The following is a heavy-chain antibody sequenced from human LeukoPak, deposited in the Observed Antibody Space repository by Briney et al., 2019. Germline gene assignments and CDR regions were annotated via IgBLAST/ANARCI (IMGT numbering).Heavy chain of an antibody. V-gene: IGHV3-7*01. D-gene: IGHD3-3*01. J-gene: IGHJ6*03. CDR1: GLTFSSYW. CDR2: IKQDGSEK. Sequence: PGGSLRLSCAASGLTFSSYWMSWVRQAPGKGLEWVANIKQDGSEKYYVDSVKGRFTISRDNARNSLYLQMNSLRAEDTAVYYCARVVRFLEWREYYYYMDVWGKGTTVTVSS. CDR3: ARVVRFLEWREYYYYMDV.